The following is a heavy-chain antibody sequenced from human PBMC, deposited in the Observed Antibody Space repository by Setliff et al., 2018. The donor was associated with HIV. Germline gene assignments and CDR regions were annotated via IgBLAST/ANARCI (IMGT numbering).Heavy chain of an antibody. V-gene: IGHV4-31*01. CDR1: GGSISSGGYY. CDR3: ARARGWCSGGSCPAHHYYYYMDV. D-gene: IGHD2-15*01. CDR2: IYYSGST. Sequence: SETLSLTCNVSGGSISSGGYYWSWIRQHPGKGLEWIGYIYYSGSTHYNPSLKSLGTISVDTSKNQFSLKLSSVTAADTAVYYCARARGWCSGGSCPAHHYYYYMDVWGKGTTVTVSS. J-gene: IGHJ6*03.